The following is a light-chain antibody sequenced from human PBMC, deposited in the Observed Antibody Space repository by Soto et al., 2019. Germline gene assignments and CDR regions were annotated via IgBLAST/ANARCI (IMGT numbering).Light chain of an antibody. J-gene: IGLJ1*01. V-gene: IGLV1-51*01. CDR2: DDN. CDR1: SSNVGHNS. CDR3: GAWDDGLTVYV. Sequence: QSVLPQPPSVSAAPGQEGTISCSGSSSNVGHNSVSWYQQLPGTAPKLLIYDDNKRPSGIPARFSGSKSGSSATLGITGLQTGDEADYYCGAWDDGLTVYVFGSGTKVTVL.